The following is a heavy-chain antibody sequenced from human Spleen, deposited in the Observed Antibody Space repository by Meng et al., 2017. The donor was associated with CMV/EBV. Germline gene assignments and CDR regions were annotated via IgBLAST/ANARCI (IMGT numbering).Heavy chain of an antibody. CDR2: ISGSGGST. CDR1: GFTFSSYA. J-gene: IGHJ4*02. V-gene: IGHV3-23*01. CDR3: AKDLDSSGWTGD. D-gene: IGHD6-19*01. Sequence: EVQLLGSGGGLGKPGGSLGLSGAASGFTFSSYAMSWVRQAPGKGLEWVSAISGSGGSTYYADSVKGRFTISRDNSKNTLYLQMNSLRAEDTAVYYCAKDLDSSGWTGDWGQGTLVTVSS.